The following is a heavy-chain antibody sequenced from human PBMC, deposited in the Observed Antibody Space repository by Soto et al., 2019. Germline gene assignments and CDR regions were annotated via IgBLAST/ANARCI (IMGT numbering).Heavy chain of an antibody. D-gene: IGHD6-13*01. CDR2: IHESGTT. J-gene: IGHJ4*02. CDR3: TSDVGVAATGSPSPFDY. Sequence: PSETLSLTCTVSGYSISSGYYWGWIRQPPGKGLEWIGSIHESGTTYYNPSLKSRVTILVDTSKNQFSLKLNSVTAADTAVFYCTSDVGVAATGSPSPFDYWGQGTLVTVSS. CDR1: GYSISSGYY. V-gene: IGHV4-38-2*02.